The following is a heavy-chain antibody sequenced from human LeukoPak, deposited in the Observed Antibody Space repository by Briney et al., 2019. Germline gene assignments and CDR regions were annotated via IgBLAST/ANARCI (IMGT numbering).Heavy chain of an antibody. Sequence: TSETLSLTCTVSGGSISSYYWSWIRQPPGKGLEWIGYIYYSGSTNYNPSLKSRVTISVDTSKNQFSMKLSSVTAADTAVYYCARDREYSSSSNYYYYYMDVWGKGTTVPVSS. J-gene: IGHJ6*03. CDR1: GGSISSYY. CDR3: ARDREYSSSSNYYYYYMDV. V-gene: IGHV4-59*01. CDR2: IYYSGST. D-gene: IGHD6-6*01.